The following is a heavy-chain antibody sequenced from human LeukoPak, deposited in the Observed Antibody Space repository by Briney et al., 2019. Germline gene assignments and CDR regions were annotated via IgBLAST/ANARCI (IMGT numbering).Heavy chain of an antibody. CDR1: GGSIRSYY. CDR2: IHDSGST. CDR3: ARLRELATLHDAFDI. D-gene: IGHD5-24*01. V-gene: IGHV4-59*08. J-gene: IGHJ3*02. Sequence: SETLSLTCTVSGGSIRSYYWSWIRQPPGKGLEWIAHIHDSGSTSYNPSLKSRLTMSVDTSKNQFSLRLSSVTAADTAVYYCARLRELATLHDAFDIWGQGTMVTVSS.